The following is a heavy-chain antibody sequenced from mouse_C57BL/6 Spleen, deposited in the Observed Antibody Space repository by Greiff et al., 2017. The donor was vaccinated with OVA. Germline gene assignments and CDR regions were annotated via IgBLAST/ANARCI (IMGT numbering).Heavy chain of an antibody. CDR3: ARRGSRGGYFDV. CDR2: IDPSDSET. J-gene: IGHJ1*03. V-gene: IGHV1-52*01. D-gene: IGHD1-1*01. CDR1: GYTFTSYW. Sequence: VQLQQSGAELVRPGSSVKLSCKASGYTFTSYWMHWVKQRPIQGLEWIGNIDPSDSETHYNQKFKDKATLTVDKSSSTAYMQLSSLTSEDSAVYYCARRGSRGGYFDVWGTGTTVTVSS.